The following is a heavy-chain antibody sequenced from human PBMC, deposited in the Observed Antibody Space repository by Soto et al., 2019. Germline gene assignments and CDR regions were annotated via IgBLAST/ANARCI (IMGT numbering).Heavy chain of an antibody. J-gene: IGHJ4*02. Sequence: SETLSLTCTVSGGSISSGGYYWSWIRQHPGKGLEWIGYIYYSGSTYYNPSLKSRVTISVDTSKNQFSLKLSSVTAADTAVYYCARERGPHLAAAGTFRREIYYFDYWGQGTLVTVSS. CDR1: GGSISSGGYY. D-gene: IGHD6-13*01. V-gene: IGHV4-31*03. CDR2: IYYSGST. CDR3: ARERGPHLAAAGTFRREIYYFDY.